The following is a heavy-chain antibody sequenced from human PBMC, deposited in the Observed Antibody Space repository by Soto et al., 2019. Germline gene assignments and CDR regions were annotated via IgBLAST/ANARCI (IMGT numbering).Heavy chain of an antibody. CDR1: GGTFNNYA. D-gene: IGHD5-12*01. V-gene: IGHV1-69*01. Sequence: VQLVQSGAEVRKPGSSVKVSCKASGGTFNNYAIHWVRQAPGQGLEWMGGIVPMFGPAKYPEKFRGRVSITADDSTSTAYMELRSLTSEDTAMYYCARPSYSSSWLPNLDYWGQGILVTVSS. CDR2: IVPMFGPA. J-gene: IGHJ4*02. CDR3: ARPSYSSSWLPNLDY.